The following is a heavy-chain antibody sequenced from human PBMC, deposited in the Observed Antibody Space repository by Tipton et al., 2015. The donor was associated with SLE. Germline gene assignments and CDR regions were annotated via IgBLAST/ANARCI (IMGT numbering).Heavy chain of an antibody. Sequence: SLRLSCAASGFTFSSYGMHWVRQAPGKGLEWVSSISSSSSYIYYADSVKGRFTISRDNAKNSLYLQMNSLRAEDTAVYYCTRVVSGYSGYDPTEGYYFDYWGQGTLVTVSS. D-gene: IGHD5-12*01. J-gene: IGHJ4*02. V-gene: IGHV3-21*01. CDR1: GFTFSSYG. CDR2: ISSSSSYI. CDR3: TRVVSGYSGYDPTEGYYFDY.